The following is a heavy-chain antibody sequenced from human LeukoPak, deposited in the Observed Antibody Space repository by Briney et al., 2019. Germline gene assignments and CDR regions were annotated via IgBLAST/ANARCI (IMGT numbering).Heavy chain of an antibody. CDR3: ARDDYDILTGYYHY. CDR1: GGSISSYY. Sequence: SETLSLTCTVSGGSISSYYWSWIRQPPGKGLEWIGYIYYSGSTNYNPSLKSRVTISVDTSKNRFSLKLSSVTAADTAVYYCARDDYDILTGYYHYWGQGTLVTVSS. V-gene: IGHV4-59*08. J-gene: IGHJ4*02. CDR2: IYYSGST. D-gene: IGHD3-9*01.